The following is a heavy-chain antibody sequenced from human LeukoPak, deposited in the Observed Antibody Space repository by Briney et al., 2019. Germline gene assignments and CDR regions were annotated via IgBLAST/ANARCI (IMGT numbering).Heavy chain of an antibody. J-gene: IGHJ4*02. CDR1: GGSFRGYY. V-gene: IGHV4-34*01. Sequence: SETLSLTCAVYGGSFRGYYWSWIRQPPGKGLEWVGEINHSGSSNYHPSLKSRVTISVDTSKNQFSLKLSSVTAADTAVYYCARVRYSDSSVLTRKRSYYFDYWGQGTLVTVSS. CDR2: INHSGSS. CDR3: ARVRYSDSSVLTRKRSYYFDY. D-gene: IGHD3-22*01.